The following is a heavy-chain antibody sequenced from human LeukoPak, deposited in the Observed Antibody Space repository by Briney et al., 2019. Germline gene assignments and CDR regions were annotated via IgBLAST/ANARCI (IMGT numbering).Heavy chain of an antibody. J-gene: IGHJ4*02. CDR3: ARGPPARASKTRPFDY. V-gene: IGHV4-34*01. CDR2: INHSGST. CDR1: GFAFSSYA. Sequence: ESLRLSCAASGFAFSSYAINWVRRAPGKGLEWIGEINHSGSTNYNPSLKSRVTISVDTSKNQFSLKLSSVTAADTAVYYCARGPPARASKTRPFDYWGQGTLVTVSS.